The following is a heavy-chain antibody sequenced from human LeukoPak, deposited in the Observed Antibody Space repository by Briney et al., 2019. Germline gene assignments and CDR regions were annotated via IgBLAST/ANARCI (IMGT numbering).Heavy chain of an antibody. CDR3: ARGWGSGSSKPQGNWFDP. V-gene: IGHV4-34*01. Sequence: SETLSLTCAVYGGSFCGYYCIWIRQPPGKGLEWIGEINHSGSTNYNPSLKSRVTISVDTSKNQFSLKLSSVTAADTAVYYCARGWGSGSSKPQGNWFDPWGQGTLVTVSS. CDR1: GGSFCGYY. J-gene: IGHJ5*02. CDR2: INHSGST. D-gene: IGHD3-10*01.